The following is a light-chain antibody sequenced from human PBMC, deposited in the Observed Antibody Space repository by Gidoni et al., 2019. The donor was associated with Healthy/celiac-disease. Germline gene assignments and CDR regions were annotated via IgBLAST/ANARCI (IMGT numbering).Light chain of an antibody. Sequence: DIQMTQSPPTLSASVGDRVTITCRASQTIDDWVAWYQQKPGKVPNLLIYKASNLEFGVPSSFSGSGSGTEFTITISSLQTDDVASYYCQEYRTFSFGQGTKLKIK. J-gene: IGKJ2*01. CDR2: KAS. CDR1: QTIDDW. V-gene: IGKV1-5*03. CDR3: QEYRTFS.